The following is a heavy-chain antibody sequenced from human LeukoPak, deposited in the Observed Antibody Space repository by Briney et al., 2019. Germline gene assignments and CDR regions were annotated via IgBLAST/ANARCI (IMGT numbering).Heavy chain of an antibody. CDR1: GFTFSSYG. J-gene: IGHJ4*02. CDR2: ISYDGSNK. V-gene: IGHV3-30*18. CDR3: AKDRWSGKRAAGNYFDY. Sequence: GGSLRLSCAASGFTFSSYGMHWVRQAPGKGLEWVAVISYDGSNKYYADSVKGRFTISRDNSKNTLYLQMNSLRAEDTAVYYCAKDRWSGKRAAGNYFDYWGQGTLVTVSS. D-gene: IGHD3-16*02.